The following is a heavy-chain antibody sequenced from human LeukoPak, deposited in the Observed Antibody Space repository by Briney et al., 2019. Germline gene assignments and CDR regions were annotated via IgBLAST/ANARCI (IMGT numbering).Heavy chain of an antibody. Sequence: GGSLRLSCAASGFTFSSYAMHWVRQAPGKGLEWVANIKQDGSEKYYVDSVKGRFTISRDNAKNSLYLQMNSLRAEDTAVYYCARENFDILTVNYYFDYWGQGTLVTVSS. V-gene: IGHV3-7*01. CDR1: GFTFSSYA. D-gene: IGHD3-9*01. J-gene: IGHJ4*02. CDR2: IKQDGSEK. CDR3: ARENFDILTVNYYFDY.